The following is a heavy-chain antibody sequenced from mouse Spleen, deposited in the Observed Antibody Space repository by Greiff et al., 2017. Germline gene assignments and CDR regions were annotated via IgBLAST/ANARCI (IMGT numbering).Heavy chain of an antibody. D-gene: IGHD2-3*01. CDR3: AREDDGYLAWFAY. J-gene: IGHJ3*01. Sequence: VQLQQSGAELVKPGASVKISCKASGYAFSSYWMNWVKQRPGKGLEWIGQIYPGDGDTNYNGKFKGKATLTADKSSSTAYMQLSSLTSEDSAVYFCAREDDGYLAWFAYWGQGTLVTVSA. CDR2: IYPGDGDT. CDR1: GYAFSSYW. V-gene: IGHV1-80*01.